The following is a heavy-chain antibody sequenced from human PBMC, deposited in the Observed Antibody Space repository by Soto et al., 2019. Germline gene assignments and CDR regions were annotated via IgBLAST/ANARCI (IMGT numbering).Heavy chain of an antibody. CDR1: GFTFSSYS. J-gene: IGHJ4*02. CDR2: ISSSSSYI. CDR3: ARAYQLLYRSLDY. V-gene: IGHV3-21*01. Sequence: EVQLVESGGGLVKPGGSLRLSCAASGFTFSSYSMNWVRQAPGKGLEWVSSISSSSSYIYYADSVKGRFTISRDKAKNSLYLQMNSLRAEDTAVYYCARAYQLLYRSLDYWGQGTLVTVSS. D-gene: IGHD2-2*01.